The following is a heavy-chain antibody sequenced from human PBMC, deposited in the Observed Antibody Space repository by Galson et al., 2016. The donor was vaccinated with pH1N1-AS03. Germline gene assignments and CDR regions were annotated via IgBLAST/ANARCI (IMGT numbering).Heavy chain of an antibody. J-gene: IGHJ5*02. D-gene: IGHD3-9*01. CDR2: ISSSGNTI. CDR3: ARALSEQYYDILTGNDP. V-gene: IGHV3-48*03. Sequence: SLRLSCAASGFIFSSYEMNWVRQAPGKGLEWVSYISSSGNTIYYADPVKGRFTISSDNAKNSLYLQMNSLRAEETAVYYCARALSEQYYDILTGNDPWGQGTLVTVSS. CDR1: GFIFSSYE.